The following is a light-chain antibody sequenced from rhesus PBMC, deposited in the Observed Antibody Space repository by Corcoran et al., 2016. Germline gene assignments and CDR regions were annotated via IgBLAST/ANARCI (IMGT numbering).Light chain of an antibody. Sequence: ETVVTQSPATLSLSPGERATLSGRASPSVGSYLAWYQQKPGQAPRVFIYGATSRATGIPDRFSGSGSRTDFTLTISSLEPEDVGVYYYQQSSTFSLTFGGGTKGVLK. CDR3: QQSSTFSLT. J-gene: IGKJ4*01. CDR2: GAT. CDR1: PSVGSY. V-gene: IGKV3-24*04.